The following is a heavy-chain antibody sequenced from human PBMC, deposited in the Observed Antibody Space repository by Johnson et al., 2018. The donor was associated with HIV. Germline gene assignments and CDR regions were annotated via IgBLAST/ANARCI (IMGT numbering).Heavy chain of an antibody. Sequence: QVQLVESGGGVVQPGRSLRLSCAASGFTFSSYAMHWVRQAPGKGLEWVAVISYDGINKDYADSVKGRFTISRYNSKNTLYLQMNSLRAEDTAVYYCARMTVTSPGFCDIWGQGTMVTVSS. V-gene: IGHV3-30*04. CDR3: ARMTVTSPGFCDI. D-gene: IGHD4-17*01. J-gene: IGHJ3*02. CDR2: ISYDGINK. CDR1: GFTFSSYA.